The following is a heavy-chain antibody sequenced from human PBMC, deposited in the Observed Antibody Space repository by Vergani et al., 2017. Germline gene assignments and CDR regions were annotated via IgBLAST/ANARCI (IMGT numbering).Heavy chain of an antibody. J-gene: IGHJ2*01. CDR3: ARGYSYGYRYFDL. CDR1: GGSISSYY. CDR2: IYYSGST. D-gene: IGHD5-18*01. V-gene: IGHV4-59*01. Sequence: QVQLQESGPGLVKPSETLSLTCTVSGGSISSYYWSWIRQPPGKGLEWIGYIYYSGSTTDNPSLKSRVTISVDTSKNQFSLKLSSVTAADTAVYYCARGYSYGYRYFDLWGRGTLVTVSS.